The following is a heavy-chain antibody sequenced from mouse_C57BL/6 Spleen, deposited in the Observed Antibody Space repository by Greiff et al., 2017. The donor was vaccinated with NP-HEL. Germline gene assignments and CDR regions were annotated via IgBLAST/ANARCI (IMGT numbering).Heavy chain of an antibody. CDR3: ASKGFTTEDY. CDR1: GYTFTSYW. Sequence: QVQLQQPGAELVKPGASVKLSCKASGYTFTSYWMQWVKQRPGQGLEWIGEIDPSDSYTNYNQKFKGKATLTVDTSSSTAYMQLSSLTSEDSAVYYCASKGFTTEDYWGQGTTLTVSS. V-gene: IGHV1-50*01. CDR2: IDPSDSYT. J-gene: IGHJ2*01. D-gene: IGHD1-1*01.